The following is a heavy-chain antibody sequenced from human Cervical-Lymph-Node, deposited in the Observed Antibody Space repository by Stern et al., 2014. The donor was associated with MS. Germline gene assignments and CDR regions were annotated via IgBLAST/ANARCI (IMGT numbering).Heavy chain of an antibody. D-gene: IGHD5-18*01. Sequence: VQLVESGAEVKKPGSSVKVSCKASGGTFSSYAISWVRQAPGQGLEWMGGIIPIFGIANYAQKFQGRVTITADKSPSTAYMELSSLRSEDTAVYYCARTDTAMATKHAFDIWGQGTMVTVSS. J-gene: IGHJ3*02. CDR3: ARTDTAMATKHAFDI. CDR2: IIPIFGIA. V-gene: IGHV1-69*17. CDR1: GGTFSSYA.